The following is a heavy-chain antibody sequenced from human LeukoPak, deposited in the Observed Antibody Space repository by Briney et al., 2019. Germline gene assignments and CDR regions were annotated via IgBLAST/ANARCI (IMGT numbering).Heavy chain of an antibody. CDR3: ARGVRGSYGTDL. J-gene: IGHJ5*02. Sequence: GGSLRLSCAAFGFTFSSDWMHWVRQAPGQGLVWVSRINPAGSSTNYADSVKGRFTVSRDNAMNTLYLHLNSLRAEDTAVYYCARGVRGSYGTDLWGQGTLVTVSS. V-gene: IGHV3-74*01. CDR2: INPAGSST. D-gene: IGHD1-26*01. CDR1: GFTFSSDW.